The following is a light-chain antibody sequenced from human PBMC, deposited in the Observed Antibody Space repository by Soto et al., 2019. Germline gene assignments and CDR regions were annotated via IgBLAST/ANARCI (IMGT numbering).Light chain of an antibody. CDR1: QDISGW. CDR3: QQYDNLPLT. V-gene: IGKV1-33*01. J-gene: IGKJ4*01. CDR2: DAS. Sequence: IQMTQSPSTLSASVGDRVIITCRASQDISGWLAWYQQKPGKAPKLLIYDASNLETGVPSRFSGSGSGTDFTFTISSLQPEDIATYYCQQYDNLPLTFGGGTKVDIK.